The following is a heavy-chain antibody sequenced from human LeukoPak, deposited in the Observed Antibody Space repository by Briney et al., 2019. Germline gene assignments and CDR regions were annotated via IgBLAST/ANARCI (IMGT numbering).Heavy chain of an antibody. J-gene: IGHJ4*02. V-gene: IGHV7-4-1*01. CDR3: ARNIWSGYQPFDY. CDR1: GYTFTTYS. D-gene: IGHD3-3*01. CDR2: INTNTGNP. Sequence: GASVKVSCKASGYTFTTYSMNWVRQAPGQGLEWMGWINTNTGNPTYAQGFTGRFVFSLDTSVSTAYLQIGSLKAEDTAVYYCARNIWSGYQPFDYWGQGTLVTVSS.